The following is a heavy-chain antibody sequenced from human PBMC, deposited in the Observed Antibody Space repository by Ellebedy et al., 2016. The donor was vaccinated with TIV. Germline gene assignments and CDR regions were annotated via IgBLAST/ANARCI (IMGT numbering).Heavy chain of an antibody. D-gene: IGHD6-13*01. Sequence: GESLKISXAASGFTFSSYGMHWVRQAPGKGLEWVAVISYDGSNKYYADSVKGRFTISRDNSKNTLYLQMNSLRAEDTAVYYCAKGDSKDPWGQGTLVTVSS. CDR2: ISYDGSNK. CDR1: GFTFSSYG. V-gene: IGHV3-30*18. J-gene: IGHJ5*02. CDR3: AKGDSKDP.